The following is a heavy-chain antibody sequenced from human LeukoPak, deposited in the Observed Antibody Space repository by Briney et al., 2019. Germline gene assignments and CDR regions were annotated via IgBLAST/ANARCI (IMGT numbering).Heavy chain of an antibody. J-gene: IGHJ4*02. V-gene: IGHV3-53*01. CDR1: GFSVRNNY. D-gene: IGHD5-24*01. CDR2: IYSGTIT. Sequence: GGSLRLSCAASGFSVRNNYMSWVRQAPGKGLEWVSVIYSGTITNYADSVKGRFTISRDNSMNTLYLQMISLRAEDTAVYYCASSTDGYTPDYWGQGTLVTVSS. CDR3: ASSTDGYTPDY.